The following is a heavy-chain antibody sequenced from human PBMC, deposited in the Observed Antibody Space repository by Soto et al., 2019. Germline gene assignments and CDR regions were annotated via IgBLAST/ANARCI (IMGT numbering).Heavy chain of an antibody. J-gene: IGHJ4*02. CDR2: ISYDGSNK. CDR1: GFTFSSYA. CDR3: ARGSYSGSYQQNYYFDY. Sequence: GGSLRLSCAASGFTFSSYAMHWVRQAPGKGLEWVAVISYDGSNKYYADSVKGRFTISRDNSKNTLYLQMNSLRAEDTAVYYCARGSYSGSYQQNYYFDYWGQGTLVTVSS. D-gene: IGHD1-26*01. V-gene: IGHV3-30-3*01.